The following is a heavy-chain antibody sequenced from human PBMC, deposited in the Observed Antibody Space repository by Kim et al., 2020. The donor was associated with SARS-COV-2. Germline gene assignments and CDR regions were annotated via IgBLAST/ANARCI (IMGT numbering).Heavy chain of an antibody. D-gene: IGHD3-10*01. V-gene: IGHV3-23*01. CDR3: AKDMPILWFGESYYGMDV. J-gene: IGHJ6*02. Sequence: KGRFTIARDKSKNTLYLQMNSLRAEDTAVYYCAKDMPILWFGESYYGMDVWGQGTTVTVSS.